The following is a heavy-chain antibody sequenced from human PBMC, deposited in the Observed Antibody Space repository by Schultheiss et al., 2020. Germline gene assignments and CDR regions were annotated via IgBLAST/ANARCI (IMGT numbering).Heavy chain of an antibody. CDR3: AREREFSYGYGFDY. Sequence: SETLSLTCTVSGGSISSAAYYWSWIRQHPGKGLEWIGSIYYSGSTYYNPSLKSRVTISVDTSKNQFSLNLKSVTAADTAVYYCAREREFSYGYGFDYWGQGTRVTVAS. J-gene: IGHJ4*02. CDR1: GGSISSAAYY. CDR2: IYYSGST. D-gene: IGHD5-18*01. V-gene: IGHV4-39*07.